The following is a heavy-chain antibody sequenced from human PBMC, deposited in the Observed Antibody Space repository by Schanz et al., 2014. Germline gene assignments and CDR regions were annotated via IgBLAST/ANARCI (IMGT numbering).Heavy chain of an antibody. CDR2: IKQDGSEK. V-gene: IGHV3-7*01. CDR3: ARGVRIDY. Sequence: VQLVESGGGLVKPGGSLRLSCTGSRFTISRNPIHWVRQAPGKGLEWVANIKQDGSEKYYVDSVKGRFTISRDNAKNSLYLQMNSLTAEDTAVYYCARGVRIDYWGQGTLXTVSS. D-gene: IGHD3-3*01. J-gene: IGHJ4*02. CDR1: RFTISRNP.